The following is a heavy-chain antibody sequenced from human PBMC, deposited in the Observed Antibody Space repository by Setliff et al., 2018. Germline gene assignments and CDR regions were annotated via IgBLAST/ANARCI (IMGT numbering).Heavy chain of an antibody. D-gene: IGHD1-26*01. Sequence: SETLSLTCTVSGDSISSGDYFWSWIRQPPGKGLEWVAYIFHSGSAYYNPSLKSRVTMSVDTSKNQFSLHLTSVTAADTAVYYCAREVGTSTSSDAFDVLGQGRMVTVSS. CDR1: GDSISSGDYF. CDR3: AREVGTSTSSDAFDV. J-gene: IGHJ3*01. CDR2: IFHSGSA. V-gene: IGHV4-30-4*08.